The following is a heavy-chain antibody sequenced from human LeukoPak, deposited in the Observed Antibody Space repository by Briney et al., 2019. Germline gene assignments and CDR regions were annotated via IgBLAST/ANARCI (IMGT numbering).Heavy chain of an antibody. CDR1: GGSIRSSYYY. CDR2: IYDSGST. D-gene: IGHD3-10*01. Sequence: SETLSLTSTVSGGSIRSSYYYWGWIRQPPGKGLEWIGSIYDSGSTYYNPSLKSRVTISVDTSKNQFSLKLNSVTAADTAVHYCARHYGPWGQGTLVTVSS. V-gene: IGHV4-39*01. CDR3: ARHYGP. J-gene: IGHJ5*02.